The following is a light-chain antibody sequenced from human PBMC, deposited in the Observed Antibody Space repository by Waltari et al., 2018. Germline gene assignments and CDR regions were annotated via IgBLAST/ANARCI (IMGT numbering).Light chain of an antibody. CDR2: AAS. J-gene: IGKJ1*01. CDR1: ESISTY. V-gene: IGKV1-39*01. CDR3: QQSYGTPRT. Sequence: DIQMTQSPSSLSASVGDRVIITCRASESISTYLNWYQQQPGKAPKLLIYAASSLQSGVPSRFSGSGSGTDFTLTISSLQPEDFATYYCQQSYGTPRTFGQGTKVDIK.